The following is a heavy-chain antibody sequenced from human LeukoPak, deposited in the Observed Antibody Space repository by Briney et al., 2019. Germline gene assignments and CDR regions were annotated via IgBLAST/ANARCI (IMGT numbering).Heavy chain of an antibody. Sequence: ASVQVSCKASGYTFTGYYMHWLRQAPRQGLEWMGRINPNSGGTNYAQKFQGRVTMTRDTSFSTAYMELSRLRSDDTAAYYCSRTELRFLEWLEGAVDIWGQGTMVTVSS. CDR3: SRTELRFLEWLEGAVDI. CDR1: GYTFTGYY. D-gene: IGHD3-3*01. J-gene: IGHJ3*02. V-gene: IGHV1-2*06. CDR2: INPNSGGT.